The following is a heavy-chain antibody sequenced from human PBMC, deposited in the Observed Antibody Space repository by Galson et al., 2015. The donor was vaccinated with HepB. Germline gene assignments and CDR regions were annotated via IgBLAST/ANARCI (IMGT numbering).Heavy chain of an antibody. CDR3: AREGEPPLYWSALDF. CDR1: GFTFSSHG. D-gene: IGHD3-3*01. CDR2: IWVDGTNK. V-gene: IGHV3-33*01. Sequence: SLRLSCAASGFTFSSHGMNWVRQAPGKGLEWVATIWVDGTNKFYADSVKSRFTISRDNSKNTLSLQMNSLRADDTAFYYCAREGEPPLYWSALDFLGQGILVTVSS. J-gene: IGHJ4*02.